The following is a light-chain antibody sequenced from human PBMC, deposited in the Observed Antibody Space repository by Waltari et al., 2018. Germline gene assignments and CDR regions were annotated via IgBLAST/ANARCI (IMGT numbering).Light chain of an antibody. J-gene: IGLJ2*01. Sequence: SFELIQPPSVAVSPGQTANITCSGDKLGDIYTYWYQQKPGQSPVAIMYQDTRRPSGIPERFSGSNSGNTSTLTISETQPVDEADYFCQTWDTITAILGGGTRLTVL. CDR1: KLGDIY. V-gene: IGLV3-1*01. CDR3: QTWDTITAI. CDR2: QDT.